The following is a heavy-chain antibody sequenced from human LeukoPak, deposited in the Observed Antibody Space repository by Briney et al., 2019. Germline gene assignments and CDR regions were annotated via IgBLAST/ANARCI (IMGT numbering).Heavy chain of an antibody. J-gene: IGHJ4*02. CDR1: GFTFSSYS. Sequence: GGSLRLSCAASGFTFSSYSMNWVRQAPRKGLEWVSSISSSSSYIYYADSVKGRFTISRDNAKNSLYLQMNSLRAEDTAVYYCARSLGIAAAGTNFDYWGQGTLVTVSS. CDR3: ARSLGIAAAGTNFDY. CDR2: ISSSSSYI. V-gene: IGHV3-21*01. D-gene: IGHD6-13*01.